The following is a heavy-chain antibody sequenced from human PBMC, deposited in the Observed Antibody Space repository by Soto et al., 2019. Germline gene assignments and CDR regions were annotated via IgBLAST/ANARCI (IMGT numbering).Heavy chain of an antibody. CDR2: ISYDGSNK. Sequence: GGSLRLSCAASGFTFSSYAMHWVRQAPGKGLEWVAVISYDGSNKYYADSVKGRFTISRDNSKNTLYLQMNSLRAEDTAVYYCARDKILFFGVVTKYGMDVWGQGTTVTVSS. CDR3: ARDKILFFGVVTKYGMDV. J-gene: IGHJ6*02. D-gene: IGHD3-3*01. CDR1: GFTFSSYA. V-gene: IGHV3-30-3*01.